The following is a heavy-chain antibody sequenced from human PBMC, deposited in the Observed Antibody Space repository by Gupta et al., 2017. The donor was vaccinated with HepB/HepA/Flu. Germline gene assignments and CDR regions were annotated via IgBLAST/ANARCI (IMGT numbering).Heavy chain of an antibody. V-gene: IGHV1-2*04. Sequence: QVQLVQSGAEVKKVAASVTVSCKASGFGFNAYYIHWVRQTPGQGLEWMGWINHKSGGTKYAQKFQGWVTMARDTSICTAYMELRRLRSDDTATYCCARGRMGQYSYCYGVDVWGQGTTVTVSS. J-gene: IGHJ6*02. CDR2: INHKSGGT. CDR3: ARGRMGQYSYCYGVDV. CDR1: GFGFNAYY. D-gene: IGHD2/OR15-2a*01.